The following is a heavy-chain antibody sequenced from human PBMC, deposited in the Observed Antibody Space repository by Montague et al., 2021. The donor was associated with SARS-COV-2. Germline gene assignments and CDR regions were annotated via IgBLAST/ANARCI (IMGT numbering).Heavy chain of an antibody. J-gene: IGHJ3*02. CDR1: GASIASSD. CDR2: FCMDGST. D-gene: IGHD1-14*01. CDR3: ARETMTADAFDI. Sequence: SETLSLTCTISGASIASSDWDWIRLNPRQGREWYGDFCMDGSTDYNPSLKSRATISRDTSKNQFSLKVRSVTAADTAVYYCARETMTADAFDIWGQGTMVTVSS. V-gene: IGHV4-59*01.